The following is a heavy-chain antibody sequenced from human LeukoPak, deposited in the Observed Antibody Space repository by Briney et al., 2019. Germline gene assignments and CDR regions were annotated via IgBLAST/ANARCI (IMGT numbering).Heavy chain of an antibody. J-gene: IGHJ4*02. CDR2: IYYSGST. V-gene: IGHV4-30-4*08. Sequence: SQTLSLTCTVSGGSISSGDYYWSWIRQPPGKGLEWIGYIYYSGSTYYNPSLKSRVTISVDTSKNQFSLKLSSVTAADTALYYCARGIPYSYGSHYFDYWGQGTLGTVSS. CDR1: GGSISSGDYY. D-gene: IGHD5-18*01. CDR3: ARGIPYSYGSHYFDY.